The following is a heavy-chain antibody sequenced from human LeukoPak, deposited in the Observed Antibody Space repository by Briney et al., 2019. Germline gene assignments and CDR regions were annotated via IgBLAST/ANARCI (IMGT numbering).Heavy chain of an antibody. V-gene: IGHV3-21*01. CDR3: ARDRPSGYSYGSTLFDY. D-gene: IGHD5-18*01. J-gene: IGHJ4*02. Sequence: PGGALRPSLAASGFTFRNHNMKWVRQAPGKGRGWGSSLNSSSSYIYYADSVKGRFTISRDNAKNSLYLQMNSLRAEDTAVYYCARDRPSGYSYGSTLFDYWGQGTLVTVSS. CDR1: GFTFRNHN. CDR2: LNSSSSYI.